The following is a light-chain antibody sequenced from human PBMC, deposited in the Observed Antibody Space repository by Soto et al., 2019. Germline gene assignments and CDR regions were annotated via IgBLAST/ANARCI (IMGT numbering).Light chain of an antibody. CDR3: QQAYGAPPT. CDR2: AAS. V-gene: IGKV3-20*01. CDR1: QTISSTY. Sequence: EIVLTQSPGTLSLSPGDRATLSCRASQTISSTYLAWYQQKPGQAPRLLIYAASTRATGIPDRFSGSGSGTDFTLTISSLQPEDFATYYCQQAYGAPPTFGQGTKVDIK. J-gene: IGKJ1*01.